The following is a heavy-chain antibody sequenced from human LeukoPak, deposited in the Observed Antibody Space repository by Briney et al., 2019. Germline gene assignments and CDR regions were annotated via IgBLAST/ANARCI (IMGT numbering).Heavy chain of an antibody. CDR2: IYSGGST. D-gene: IGHD3/OR15-3a*01. CDR3: AREREDWGLAFDY. CDR1: GITVSSNY. V-gene: IGHV3-53*01. Sequence: PGGSLRLSCAASGITVSSNYMSWVRPAPGKGLEWVSAIYSGGSTKYADSVKGRFTISRDNSKNTLYLQMNNLRAEDTAVYYCAREREDWGLAFDYWGQGTLVTVSS. J-gene: IGHJ4*02.